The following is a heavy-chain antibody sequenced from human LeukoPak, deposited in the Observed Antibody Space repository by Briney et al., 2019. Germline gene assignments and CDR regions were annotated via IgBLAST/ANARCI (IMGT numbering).Heavy chain of an antibody. J-gene: IGHJ4*02. D-gene: IGHD3-3*01. Sequence: GGSLRLSCAASGFTFSSYWMSWVRQAPGKGLEWVANIKQDGSEKYYVDSVKGRFTTSRDNAKNSLYLQMNSLRAEDTAVYYCAGGYYDFWSGYPPLDYWGQGTLVTVSS. CDR3: AGGYYDFWSGYPPLDY. CDR2: IKQDGSEK. CDR1: GFTFSSYW. V-gene: IGHV3-7*04.